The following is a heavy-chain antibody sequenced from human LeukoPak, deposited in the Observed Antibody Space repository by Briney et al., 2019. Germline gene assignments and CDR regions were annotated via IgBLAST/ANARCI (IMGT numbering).Heavy chain of an antibody. CDR3: TQGGELMNY. J-gene: IGHJ4*02. Sequence: PSQTLSLTCTVSGASVSSGNYYWTWIRQPAGKGLEWIGRIYTSGSTNYNPSLKSRVTISIDASKNQFSLRLSSVTAADTAVYYCTQGGELMNYWGQGTLVTVSS. CDR2: IYTSGST. V-gene: IGHV4-61*02. D-gene: IGHD1-26*01. CDR1: GASVSSGNYY.